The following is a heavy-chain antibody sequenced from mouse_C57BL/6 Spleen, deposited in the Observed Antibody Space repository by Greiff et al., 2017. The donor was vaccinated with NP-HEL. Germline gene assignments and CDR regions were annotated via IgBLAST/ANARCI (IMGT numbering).Heavy chain of an antibody. CDR2: IYPRDGSA. J-gene: IGHJ4*01. D-gene: IGHD2-4*01. CDR1: GYTFTSYD. CDR3: ARRYYDYSYAMDY. Sequence: QVHVKQSGPELVKPGASVKLSCKASGYTFTSYDINWVKQRPGQGLEWIGWIYPRDGSAKYNEKFKGKATLTVDTSSSTSYMELHSLTSEDSAVYCCARRYYDYSYAMDYWGQGTSVTVSS. V-gene: IGHV1-85*01.